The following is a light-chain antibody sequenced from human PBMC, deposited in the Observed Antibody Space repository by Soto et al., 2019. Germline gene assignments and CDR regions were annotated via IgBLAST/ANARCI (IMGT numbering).Light chain of an antibody. CDR1: SSDVGYYNY. Sequence: QSALTQPASVSGSPGQSITISCTGTSSDVGYYNYVSWYQQHPGKAPKLMIYDVRYRPSGVSGRFSGSKSGNTASLTLSGLQAEDEADYYCSSYTSSSTLVFGTGTKLTVL. CDR3: SSYTSSSTLV. J-gene: IGLJ1*01. CDR2: DVR. V-gene: IGLV2-14*03.